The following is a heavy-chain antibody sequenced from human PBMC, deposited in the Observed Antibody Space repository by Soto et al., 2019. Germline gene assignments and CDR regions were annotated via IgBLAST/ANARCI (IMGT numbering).Heavy chain of an antibody. V-gene: IGHV3-66*01. CDR1: GFTVSSKY. J-gene: IGHJ6*04. Sequence: GGSLRLSCAASGFTVSSKYMSWVRQAPGKGLEWVSLIQSGGPTYYADSVKGRFTISRDTSENTVHLQMDSLRAEDTAVYYCARDDVLCDGGRCYGVPLDVWGKRTTVTGSS. CDR3: ARDDVLCDGGRCYGVPLDV. D-gene: IGHD2-15*01. CDR2: IQSGGPT.